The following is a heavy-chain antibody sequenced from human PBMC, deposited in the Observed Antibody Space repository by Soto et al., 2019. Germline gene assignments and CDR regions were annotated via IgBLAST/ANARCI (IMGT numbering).Heavy chain of an antibody. Sequence: SETLSLTCAVYGGSFSGYYWSWIRQPPGKGLEWIGEINHSGSTNYNPSLKSRVTISVDTSKNQFSLKLSSVTAADTAVYYCARTSVRAWGYWGQGTLVTVSS. CDR1: GGSFSGYY. J-gene: IGHJ4*02. V-gene: IGHV4-34*01. D-gene: IGHD3-16*01. CDR2: INHSGST. CDR3: ARTSVRAWGY.